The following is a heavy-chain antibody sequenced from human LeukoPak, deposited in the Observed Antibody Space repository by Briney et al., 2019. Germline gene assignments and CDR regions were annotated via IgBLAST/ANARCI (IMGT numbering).Heavy chain of an antibody. D-gene: IGHD3-3*01. J-gene: IGHJ4*02. CDR2: ISSSSSTI. CDR1: GFTFSSYS. Sequence: SGGSLRLSCAASGFTFSSYSMNWVRQAPGKGLEWVSYISSSSSTIYYADSVKGRFTISRDNAKNSLYLQMNSLRAEDTAVYYCAKGSGHYDFWSGYYDCWGQGTLVTVSS. V-gene: IGHV3-48*01. CDR3: AKGSGHYDFWSGYYDC.